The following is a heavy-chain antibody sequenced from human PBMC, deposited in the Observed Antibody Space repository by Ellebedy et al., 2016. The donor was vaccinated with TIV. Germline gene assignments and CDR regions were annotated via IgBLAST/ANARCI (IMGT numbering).Heavy chain of an antibody. D-gene: IGHD4-17*01. V-gene: IGHV3-33*01. CDR1: GFIFNNYG. CDR2: IWYDGSNK. J-gene: IGHJ4*02. CDR3: ARDYGDSLWGLDY. Sequence: PGGSLRLSCTASGFIFNNYGMHWVRQAPGKGLEWVAFIWYDGSNKYYGDSVKGRFTISRDNSKNTLYLQMNSLRAEDTAVYYCARDYGDSLWGLDYWGQGTLVTVSS.